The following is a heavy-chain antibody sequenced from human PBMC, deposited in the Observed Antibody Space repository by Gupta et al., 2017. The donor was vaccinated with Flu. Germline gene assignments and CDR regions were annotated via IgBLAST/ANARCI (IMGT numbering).Heavy chain of an antibody. J-gene: IGHJ4*02. V-gene: IGHV4-34*01. CDR1: GGSFNGYY. Sequence: QVQLQQWGAGLLKPSETLSLTCAVYGGSFNGYYWSWIRQPPGKGLEWIGEINHSGSTNYNPYRKSRVTISVDTSKKQFSLKLSSVTAADTAVYYCPRSPSSTWELWGGFDYWGQGTLVTVSS. CDR3: PRSPSSTWELWGGFDY. D-gene: IGHD1-26*01. CDR2: INHSGST.